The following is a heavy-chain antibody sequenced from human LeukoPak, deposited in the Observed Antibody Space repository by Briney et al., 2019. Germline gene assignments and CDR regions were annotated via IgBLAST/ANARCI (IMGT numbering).Heavy chain of an antibody. D-gene: IGHD6-19*01. V-gene: IGHV4-34*01. Sequence: SETLSLTCAVYGGSFSGYYWSWIRQPPGKGLEWIGEINHSGSANYNPSLKSRVTISVDTSKNQFPLKLSSVTAADTAVYYCARGQRDSSGWYEVYYFDYWGQGTLVTVSS. J-gene: IGHJ4*02. CDR3: ARGQRDSSGWYEVYYFDY. CDR2: INHSGSA. CDR1: GGSFSGYY.